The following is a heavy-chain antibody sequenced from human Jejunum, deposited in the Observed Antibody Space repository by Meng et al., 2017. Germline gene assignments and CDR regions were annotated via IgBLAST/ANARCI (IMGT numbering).Heavy chain of an antibody. CDR2: ISMTSRDR. Sequence: GESLKISCVASGFPFSYSAMNWVRQAPGKGLEWVAAISMTSRDRFYAESMKGRFTVSRDNARNAVSLQMNSLRVEDTAVYYCARFRRTGDFDFWGLGTLVTVSS. CDR1: GFPFSYSA. V-gene: IGHV3-21*06. D-gene: IGHD3/OR15-3a*01. CDR3: ARFRRTGDFDF. J-gene: IGHJ4*02.